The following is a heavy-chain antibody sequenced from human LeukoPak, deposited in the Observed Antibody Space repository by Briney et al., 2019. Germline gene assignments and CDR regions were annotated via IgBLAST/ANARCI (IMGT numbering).Heavy chain of an antibody. Sequence: GASVKVSCKASGYTFTSYDINWGRQATGRGLEWMGWMNPNSGNTGYAQKFQGRVTMTRNTSISTAYMELSSLRSEDTAVYYCARGTRYSETDYWGQGTLVTVSS. D-gene: IGHD5-12*01. CDR1: GYTFTSYD. CDR2: MNPNSGNT. V-gene: IGHV1-8*01. CDR3: ARGTRYSETDY. J-gene: IGHJ4*02.